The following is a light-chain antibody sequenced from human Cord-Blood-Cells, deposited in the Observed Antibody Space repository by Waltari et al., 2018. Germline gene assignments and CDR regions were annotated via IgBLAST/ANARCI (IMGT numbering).Light chain of an antibody. CDR1: SRDVGGSHY. Sequence: QSALTQPPSASGSPGKSVTIPCTGTSRDVGGSHYFSWYQQHPGKAPKLMIYEVSKRPSGVPDRFSGSKSGNTASLTVSGLQAEDEADYYCSSYAGSNYVFGTGTKVTVL. V-gene: IGLV2-8*01. CDR2: EVS. J-gene: IGLJ1*01. CDR3: SSYAGSNYV.